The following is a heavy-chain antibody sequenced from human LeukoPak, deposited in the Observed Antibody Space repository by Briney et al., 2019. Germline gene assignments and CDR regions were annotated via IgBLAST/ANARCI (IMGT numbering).Heavy chain of an antibody. CDR1: GGSFSGYH. CDR2: IYHSGST. CDR3: ARGPLSYIAAAGTRYFDY. V-gene: IGHV4-34*01. Sequence: SEPLSLTCGVYGGSFSGYHWNWIRQPPGEGLEWIGEIYHSGSTNYNPSLKSRVTISVDTSKNQFSLKLSSVTAADTAVYYCARGPLSYIAAAGTRYFDYWGQGTLVTVSS. J-gene: IGHJ4*02. D-gene: IGHD6-13*01.